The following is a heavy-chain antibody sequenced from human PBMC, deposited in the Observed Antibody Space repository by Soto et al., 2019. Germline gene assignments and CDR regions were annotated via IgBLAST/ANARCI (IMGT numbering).Heavy chain of an antibody. CDR2: IYYSGST. D-gene: IGHD3-10*01. J-gene: IGHJ6*02. V-gene: IGHV4-31*03. CDR1: GGSISSGGYY. Sequence: QVQLQESGPGLVKPSQTLSLTCTVSGGSISSGGYYWSWIRQHPGKGLEWIGYIYYSGSTYYNPSLKSRVTKSVDTSRNRSPRKRSSWPAADTAGYWCARGYYGPGNYYNPTLGMDGWAKGPRSPSP. CDR3: ARGYYGPGNYYNPTLGMDG.